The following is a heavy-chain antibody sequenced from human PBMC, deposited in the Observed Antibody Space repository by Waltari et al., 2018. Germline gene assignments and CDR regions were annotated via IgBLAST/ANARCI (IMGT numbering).Heavy chain of an antibody. CDR1: GFTFDDYA. CDR3: AKDRSVRGVILDY. V-gene: IGHV3-43D*04. J-gene: IGHJ4*02. D-gene: IGHD3-10*01. Sequence: EVQLVESGGVVVQPGGSLRLSCAASGFTFDDYAMHWVRQAPGKGRGWVSLIMWEGRSTYYADSVKGRFTISRDNSKNSLYLQMNSLGAEDTALYYCAKDRSVRGVILDYWGQGTLVTVSS. CDR2: IMWEGRST.